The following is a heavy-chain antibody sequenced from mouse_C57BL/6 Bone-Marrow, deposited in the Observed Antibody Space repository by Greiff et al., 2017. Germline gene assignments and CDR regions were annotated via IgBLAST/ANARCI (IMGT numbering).Heavy chain of an antibody. CDR1: GYTFTDYY. Sequence: VQLQQSGPELVKPGASVKISCKASGYTFTDYYMNWVKQSHGRSLEWIGDINPNNGGTSYNQKFKGKATLTVDKSSSTAYMELRSLTSEDSAVYYCGSYGAMDYWGQGTSVTVSS. D-gene: IGHD1-1*01. V-gene: IGHV1-26*01. J-gene: IGHJ4*01. CDR2: INPNNGGT. CDR3: GSYGAMDY.